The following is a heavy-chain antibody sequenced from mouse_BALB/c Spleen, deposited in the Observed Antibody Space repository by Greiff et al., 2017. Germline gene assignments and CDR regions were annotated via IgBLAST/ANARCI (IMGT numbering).Heavy chain of an antibody. CDR2: IFPGTGTT. Sequence: QVQLQQSGAELVKPGASVKLSCKTSGYTFTSYWIQWVKQRPGQGLGWIGEIFPGTGTTYYTEKFKGKATLTIDTSPSTAYMQLSSLTSENSAVYFCARRGFAYWGQGTLVTVSA. J-gene: IGHJ3*01. V-gene: IGHV1S132*01. CDR3: ARRGFAY. CDR1: GYTFTSYW.